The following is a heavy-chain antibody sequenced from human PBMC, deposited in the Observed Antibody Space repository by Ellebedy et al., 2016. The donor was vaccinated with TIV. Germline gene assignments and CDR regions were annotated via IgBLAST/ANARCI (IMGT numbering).Heavy chain of an antibody. Sequence: GESLKISCKGSGYSFTYNWIGWVRQMPGKGLEWMGIIYPGDSDTRYSPSFQGQVSFSADKSISTAYLQWSSLKASDSAIYYCATSGSYYDHYFDHWGQGTLVTVS. CDR2: IYPGDSDT. D-gene: IGHD1-26*01. V-gene: IGHV5-51*01. CDR3: ATSGSYYDHYFDH. J-gene: IGHJ4*02. CDR1: GYSFTYNW.